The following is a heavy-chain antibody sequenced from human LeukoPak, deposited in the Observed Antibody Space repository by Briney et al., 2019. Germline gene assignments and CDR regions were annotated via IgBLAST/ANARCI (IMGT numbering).Heavy chain of an antibody. Sequence: SETLSLTCTVSGVSISSSNSYWGWIRQPPGKGLEWIGRIYDSGNIYYNASLKSQVSISIDTSKNQFSLRLTSVTAADTAVYYCARDVGVNWFDPWGQGALVTVSS. CDR2: IYDSGNI. V-gene: IGHV4-39*02. J-gene: IGHJ5*02. CDR3: ARDVGVNWFDP. CDR1: GVSISSSNSY. D-gene: IGHD2-2*01.